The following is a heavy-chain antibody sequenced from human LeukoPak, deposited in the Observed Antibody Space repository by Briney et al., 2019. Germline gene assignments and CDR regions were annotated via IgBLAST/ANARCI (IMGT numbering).Heavy chain of an antibody. CDR2: IIPIFGTA. CDR1: GGTFSSYA. Sequence: SVKVSCKASGGTFSSYAVSWVRQAPGQGLEWMGGIIPIFGTANYAQKFQGRVTITTDESTSTAYMELSSLRSGDTAVYYCARVQMATSYYFDYWGQGTLVTVSS. D-gene: IGHD5-24*01. V-gene: IGHV1-69*05. CDR3: ARVQMATSYYFDY. J-gene: IGHJ4*02.